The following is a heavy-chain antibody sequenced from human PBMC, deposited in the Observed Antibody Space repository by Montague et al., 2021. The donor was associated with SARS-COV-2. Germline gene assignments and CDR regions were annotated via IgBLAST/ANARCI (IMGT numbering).Heavy chain of an antibody. CDR3: ARVGRQQLVRLSGMDV. J-gene: IGHJ6*02. V-gene: IGHV4-39*07. D-gene: IGHD6-13*01. CDR1: GGSITNSSYY. Sequence: SETLSLTCTVSGGSITNSSYYWATIREPSRKGLKWIGIIYSSGXTPFXXXXQXRDTISVEKSKNQFSLKLSSVTAADTAVYYCARVGRQQLVRLSGMDVWDQGTT. CDR2: IYSSGXT.